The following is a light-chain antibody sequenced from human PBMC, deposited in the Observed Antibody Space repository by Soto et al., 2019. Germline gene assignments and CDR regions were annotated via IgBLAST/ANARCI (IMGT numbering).Light chain of an antibody. V-gene: IGKV3-20*01. CDR3: QQYGSSLLT. CDR1: QSFGSTF. CDR2: GAS. Sequence: EIVLTQSPGTLSLSPGERATLSCRASQSFGSTFLAWYQQKPGQAPRLLIYGASTRATGIPDRFSGSASETDFTLTISRLEPEDFAVYSCQQYGSSLLTFGGGTTVEIK. J-gene: IGKJ4*01.